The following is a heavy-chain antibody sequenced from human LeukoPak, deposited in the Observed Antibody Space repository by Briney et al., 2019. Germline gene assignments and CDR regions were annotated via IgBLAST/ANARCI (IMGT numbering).Heavy chain of an antibody. D-gene: IGHD3-22*01. V-gene: IGHV5-51*01. J-gene: IGHJ4*02. Sequence: GESLEISCKGSGDSFTTYWIGWVRQMPGKGLEWMGIIFPGDSATKYSPSFQGQVTISADKSISTAYLQWSSLKASDTAMYYCARHKYDSSGYREGFDYWGQGTLVTVSS. CDR2: IFPGDSAT. CDR1: GDSFTTYW. CDR3: ARHKYDSSGYREGFDY.